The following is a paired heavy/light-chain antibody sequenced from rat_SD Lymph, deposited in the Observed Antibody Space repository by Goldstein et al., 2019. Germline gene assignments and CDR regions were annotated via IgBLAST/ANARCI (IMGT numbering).Heavy chain of an antibody. D-gene: IGHD1-7*01. CDR1: GFTFSNYG. V-gene: IGHV5-34*01. J-gene: IGHJ2*01. Sequence: EVQLVESGGGLVQPGRSLKLSCLASGFTFSNYGMNWIRQAPGKGLEWVASISSSSSYIYYADTVKGRFTISRDNAKNTLYLQMTSLRSEDTALYYCARRRYYGDYWGQGVMVTVSS. CDR2: ISSSSSYI. CDR3: ARRRYYGDY.
Light chain of an antibody. Sequence: DVVLTQTPVAQPVTLGDQASISCRSSQSLVHSNGNTYLEWYLQKPGQSPQLLIYKVSNRFSGVPDRFIGSGSGSDFTLKISRVEPEDLGVYYCFQATHDPWTFGGGTKLELK. V-gene: IGKV1S23*01. CDR1: QSLVHSNGNTY. CDR2: KVS. CDR3: FQATHDPWT. J-gene: IGKJ1*01.